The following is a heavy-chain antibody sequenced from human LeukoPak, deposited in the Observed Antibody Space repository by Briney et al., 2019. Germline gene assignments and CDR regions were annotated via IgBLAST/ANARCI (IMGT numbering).Heavy chain of an antibody. V-gene: IGHV1-2*02. J-gene: IGHJ4*02. D-gene: IGHD5-12*01. CDR1: GYTFTGYY. CDR3: AREKYTGYESFDY. Sequence: GASVKVSCKASGYTFTGYYIHWVRQAPGQGLEWMGWINPNNGGTNYAQEFQGRVTMTRDTSISTAYMELHRLTSYDTAVYYFAREKYTGYESFDYWGQGTPVTVPS. CDR2: INPNNGGT.